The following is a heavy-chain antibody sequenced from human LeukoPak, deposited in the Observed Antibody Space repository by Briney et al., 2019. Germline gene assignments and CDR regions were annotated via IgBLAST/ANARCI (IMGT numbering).Heavy chain of an antibody. V-gene: IGHV3-23*01. CDR2: ISGSGDNT. CDR1: GFTFSSYA. CDR3: ARVAAGYSVNYFDY. Sequence: GGSLRLSCAASGFTFSSYAMSWVRQVPGKGLEWVSVISGSGDNTYYADSVKGRFTISRDNVENSLYLQMNSLRDEDTAVYYCARVAAGYSVNYFDYWGQGTLVTVSS. J-gene: IGHJ4*02. D-gene: IGHD4-23*01.